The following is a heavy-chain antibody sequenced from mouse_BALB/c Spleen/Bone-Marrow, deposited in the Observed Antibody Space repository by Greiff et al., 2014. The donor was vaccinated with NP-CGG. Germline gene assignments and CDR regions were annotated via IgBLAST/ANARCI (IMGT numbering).Heavy chain of an antibody. J-gene: IGHJ2*01. V-gene: IGHV14-3*02. CDR2: IDPANGNT. CDR3: ARYYYGSSYFVY. D-gene: IGHD1-1*01. CDR1: GFNIKDTY. Sequence: DVKLVESGAELVKPGASVKLSCTASGFNIKDTYMHWVKQRPEQGLEWIGRIDPANGNTKYDPKFQGKATITADTSSNTAYLQLSSLTSEDTAVYYCARYYYGSSYFVYWGQGTTLTVSS.